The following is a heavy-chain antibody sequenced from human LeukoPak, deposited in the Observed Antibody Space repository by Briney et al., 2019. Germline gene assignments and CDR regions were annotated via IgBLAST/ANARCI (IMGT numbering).Heavy chain of an antibody. Sequence: PGRSLRLSCAASGFTFSSYAMHWVRQAPGKGLEWVAVISYDGSNKHYADSVKGRFTISRDNSKNTLYLQMNSLRAEDTAVYYCARAKIVVVTLEGYDYWGQGTLVTVSS. CDR3: ARAKIVVVTLEGYDY. CDR1: GFTFSSYA. CDR2: ISYDGSNK. D-gene: IGHD3-22*01. V-gene: IGHV3-30-3*01. J-gene: IGHJ4*02.